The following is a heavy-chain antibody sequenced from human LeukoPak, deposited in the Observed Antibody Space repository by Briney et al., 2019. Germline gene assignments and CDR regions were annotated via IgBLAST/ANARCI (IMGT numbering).Heavy chain of an antibody. D-gene: IGHD3-9*01. CDR3: ASLTYYDILTGPFDY. CDR1: GFTFNSYA. J-gene: IGHJ4*02. CDR2: ISGSGGST. Sequence: GGSLRLSCAASGFTFNSYAMSWVRQAPGKGLEWVTAISGSGGSTYYADSVKGRFTISRDNSKNTLYLQMNSLRAEDTAVYYCASLTYYDILTGPFDYWGQGTLVAVSS. V-gene: IGHV3-23*01.